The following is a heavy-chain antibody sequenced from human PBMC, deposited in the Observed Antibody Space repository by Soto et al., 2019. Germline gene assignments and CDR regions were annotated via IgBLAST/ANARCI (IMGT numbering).Heavy chain of an antibody. V-gene: IGHV3-23*01. D-gene: IGHD3-16*01. J-gene: IGHJ4*02. Sequence: EVQLLESGGGLVQPGGSLRLSCAASGFTLINYAMSWVRQAPGKGLEWVSAISGRSGSTYYAGSVQARVTISRDNSKHTLYLQMNSLRAEDTAVYYCAKVAGGGYYFDLWGQGTLVTLSS. CDR1: GFTLINYA. CDR2: ISGRSGST. CDR3: AKVAGGGYYFDL.